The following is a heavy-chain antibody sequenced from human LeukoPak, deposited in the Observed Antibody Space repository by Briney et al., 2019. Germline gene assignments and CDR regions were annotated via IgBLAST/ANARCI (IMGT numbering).Heavy chain of an antibody. Sequence: SETLSLTCTVSGYSISSGYYWGWIRQPPGKGLEWIGSIYHSGSTYYNPSLKSRVTISVDTSKNQFSLKLSSVTAADTAVYYCAGINTAMVNLARNDYWGQGTLVTVSS. D-gene: IGHD5-18*01. CDR1: GYSISSGYY. J-gene: IGHJ4*02. V-gene: IGHV4-38-2*02. CDR2: IYHSGST. CDR3: AGINTAMVNLARNDY.